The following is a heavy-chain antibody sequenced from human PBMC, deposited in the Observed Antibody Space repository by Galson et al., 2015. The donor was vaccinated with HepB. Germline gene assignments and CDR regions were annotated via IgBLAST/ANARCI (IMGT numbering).Heavy chain of an antibody. CDR1: GFTFRDYA. Sequence: SLRLSCAASGFTFRDYAMTWVRQAPGKGLEWVSAIIASGGTTYYADSVRGRFTISRDNSKNTLYLQMNSLTAEDTALYYCAASTYSSSWYVLSAFDMWGQGTMVSVSS. D-gene: IGHD6-13*01. CDR3: AASTYSSSWYVLSAFDM. V-gene: IGHV3-23*01. CDR2: IIASGGTT. J-gene: IGHJ3*02.